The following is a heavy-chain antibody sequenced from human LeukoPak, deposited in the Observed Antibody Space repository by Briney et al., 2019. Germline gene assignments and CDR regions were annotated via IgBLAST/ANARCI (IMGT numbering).Heavy chain of an antibody. Sequence: GESLNISCKGSGYSFTSLWMGWVRPVPGKGLEGIGIIYPGVSDTRYSPSFQGQVTISADKSISTAYLQWSSLKASDTAMYYCARRYSSSFRFDYWGQGTLVTVSS. V-gene: IGHV5-51*01. J-gene: IGHJ4*02. D-gene: IGHD6-6*01. CDR3: ARRYSSSFRFDY. CDR1: GYSFTSLW. CDR2: IYPGVSDT.